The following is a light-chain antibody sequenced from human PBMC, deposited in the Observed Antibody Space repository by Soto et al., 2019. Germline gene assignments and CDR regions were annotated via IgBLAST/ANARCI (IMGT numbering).Light chain of an antibody. V-gene: IGKV3-15*01. CDR3: QHYNNWPFT. CDR2: DAS. Sequence: EIVMTQSPDTLSVSPGERATLSCRASQSVGSNLAWYQRKPGQAPRLLIYDASTRATDIPASFSGSGSGTEFTLTISSQQSEDFAIYYCQHYNNWPFTFGGGTKVEIK. J-gene: IGKJ4*01. CDR1: QSVGSN.